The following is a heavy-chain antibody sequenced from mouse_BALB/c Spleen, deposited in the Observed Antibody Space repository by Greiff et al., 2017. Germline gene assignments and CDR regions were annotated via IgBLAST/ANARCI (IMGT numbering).Heavy chain of an antibody. CDR1: GYSITSDYA. Sequence: VQLQQSGPGLVKPSQSLSLTCTVTGYSITSDYAWNWIRQFPGNKLEWMGYISYSGSTSYNPSLKSRISITRDTSKNQFFLQLNSVTTEDTATYYCAGLRPYYYAMDYWGQGTSVTVSS. D-gene: IGHD2-12*01. V-gene: IGHV3-2*02. CDR3: AGLRPYYYAMDY. J-gene: IGHJ4*01. CDR2: ISYSGST.